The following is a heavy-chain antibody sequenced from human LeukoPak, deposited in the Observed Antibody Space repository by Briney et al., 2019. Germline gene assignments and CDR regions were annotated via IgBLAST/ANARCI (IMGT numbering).Heavy chain of an antibody. D-gene: IGHD5-12*01. Sequence: PGGSLRLSCAASGFTFSSYSMNWVRQAPGKGLEWVSSISSSSSYIYYADSVKGRFTISRDNAKNSLYLQMNSLRAEDTAVYYCARGLAWNSGYDRRYYFDYWGQGTLVTVSS. J-gene: IGHJ4*02. V-gene: IGHV3-21*01. CDR1: GFTFSSYS. CDR3: ARGLAWNSGYDRRYYFDY. CDR2: ISSSSSYI.